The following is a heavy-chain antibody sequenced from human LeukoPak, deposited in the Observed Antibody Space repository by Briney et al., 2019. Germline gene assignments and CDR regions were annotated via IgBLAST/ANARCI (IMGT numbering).Heavy chain of an antibody. V-gene: IGHV3-66*01. CDR1: GFTVSSNY. Sequence: GGSLRLSCAASGFTVSSNYMSWVRQAPGKGLEWVSLIYSADSGGTIYYADSVKGSTSYADSVKGRFTISRDNSKNALYLQMNSLRAEDTAVYYCARVVGRGGSHRFDYWGQGALVTVSS. J-gene: IGHJ4*02. CDR3: ARVVGRGGSHRFDY. D-gene: IGHD1-26*01. CDR2: IYSADSGGTIYYADSVKGST.